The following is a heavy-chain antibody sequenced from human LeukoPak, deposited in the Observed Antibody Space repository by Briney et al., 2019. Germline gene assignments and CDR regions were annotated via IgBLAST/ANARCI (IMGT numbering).Heavy chain of an antibody. Sequence: GASVKVSCKASGYTFTSYGISWVRQAPGQGLEWMGWISAYNGNTNYAQKLQGRVTMTTDTSTSTAYMELRSLRSDDTAVYYCARDRTNRSRYCLGYWGQGTLVTVSS. CDR2: ISAYNGNT. J-gene: IGHJ4*02. CDR3: ARDRTNRSRYCLGY. D-gene: IGHD3-22*01. CDR1: GYTFTSYG. V-gene: IGHV1-18*01.